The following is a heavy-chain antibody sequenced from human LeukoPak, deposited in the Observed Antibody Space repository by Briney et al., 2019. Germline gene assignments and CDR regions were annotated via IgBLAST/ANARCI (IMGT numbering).Heavy chain of an antibody. V-gene: IGHV1-69*13. CDR1: GGTFSSYA. CDR2: IIPIFGTA. D-gene: IGHD3-3*01. CDR3: ARGRFKAKIGGPFDP. J-gene: IGHJ5*02. Sequence: SVKVSCKASGGTFSSYAISWVRQAPGQGLEWMGGIIPIFGTANYAQKFQGRVTITADESTSTAYMELSSLRSEDTAVYYCARGRFKAKIGGPFDPWGQGTLVTVSS.